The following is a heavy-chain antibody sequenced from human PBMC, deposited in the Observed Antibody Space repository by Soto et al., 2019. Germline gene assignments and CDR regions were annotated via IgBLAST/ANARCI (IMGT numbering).Heavy chain of an antibody. CDR3: TRDRLPKGVFDY. CDR2: INPSGGST. V-gene: IGHV1-46*01. CDR1: GYTFTSYY. Sequence: ASVKVSCKASGYTFTSYYIHWVRQAPGQGLEWMGIINPSGGSTSYAQKFQGRVTMTRDTSTSTVHMELSSLRSEDTAVYYCTRDRLPKGVFDYWGQGTLVTVSS. J-gene: IGHJ4*02. D-gene: IGHD4-17*01.